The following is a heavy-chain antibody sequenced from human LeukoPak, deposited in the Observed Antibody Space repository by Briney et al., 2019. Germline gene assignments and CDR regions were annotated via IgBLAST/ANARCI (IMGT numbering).Heavy chain of an antibody. CDR1: GFTFSSYW. CDR3: ARGGYGYYYMDV. CDR2: IKTDGSN. D-gene: IGHD5-12*01. V-gene: IGHV3-74*01. Sequence: HPGGSLRLSCAASGFTFSSYWMHWVRQAPGKGLVWVSRIKTDGSNYYADSVKGRFTISRDNAKNTLYLEMNSLRAEDTAMYYCARGGYGYYYMDVWGKGTTVTVSS. J-gene: IGHJ6*03.